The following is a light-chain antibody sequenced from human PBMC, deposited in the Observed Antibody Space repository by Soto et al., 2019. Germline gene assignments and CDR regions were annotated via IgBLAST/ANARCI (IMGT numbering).Light chain of an antibody. V-gene: IGKV1-39*01. CDR1: QNVANF. CDR3: QQRSNWPPSIT. CDR2: AAS. J-gene: IGKJ5*01. Sequence: DIQMTQSPSSLSASVGDRVTITCRASQNVANFLNWYQQTPGKAPRLLIYAASSLPSGVPSRFSGSGFGTDFTLTISSLEPEDFAVYYCQQRSNWPPSITFGQGTRLEIK.